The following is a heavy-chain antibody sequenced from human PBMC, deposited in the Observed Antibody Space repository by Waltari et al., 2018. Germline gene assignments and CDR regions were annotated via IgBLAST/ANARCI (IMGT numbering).Heavy chain of an antibody. CDR2: VSVSGKTM. V-gene: IGHV3-48*03. D-gene: IGHD1-26*01. J-gene: IGHJ1*01. CDR3: ARAYSGSYYRYFEY. Sequence: EVQLVESGGGLVQPGGSLRLSCAASGFIFSNYEMTWVRQTPGKGLEWVSYVSVSGKTMYNVDSVKGRFTSSRDNAKNSLHLQMNSLRAEDTAVYYCARAYSGSYYRYFEYWGQGALVTVSS. CDR1: GFIFSNYE.